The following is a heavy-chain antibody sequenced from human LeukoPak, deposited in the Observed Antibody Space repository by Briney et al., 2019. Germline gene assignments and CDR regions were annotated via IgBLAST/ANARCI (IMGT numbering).Heavy chain of an antibody. CDR3: ARSPEWDPKQLGFKYFDY. CDR1: GFSFHGDG. V-gene: IGHV3-20*04. J-gene: IGHJ4*02. CDR2: INWNGGDK. Sequence: GGSLRHSCAASGFSFHGDGMSWVRQAPGKGLEWVSGINWNGGDKRYADSVRSRFTISRDNAKNSLYLHMNSLRGEDTALYYCARSPEWDPKQLGFKYFDYWGQGTLVTVSS. D-gene: IGHD1-26*01.